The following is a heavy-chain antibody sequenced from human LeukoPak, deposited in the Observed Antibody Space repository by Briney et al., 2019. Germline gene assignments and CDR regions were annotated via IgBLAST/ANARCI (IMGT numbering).Heavy chain of an antibody. CDR3: ASVLANQYYYGSSGYYYPFDS. D-gene: IGHD3-22*01. Sequence: GGSLTLSCAPSGLIVSSNYVSWVRQAAGRGMEWVSVIYSGGSTYDADSVKGRFTISRDNSKNTLYLQMNNLRAEDTAVYYCASVLANQYYYGSSGYYYPFDSGGQGTMVTVSS. J-gene: IGHJ3*02. CDR2: IYSGGST. V-gene: IGHV3-53*01. CDR1: GLIVSSNY.